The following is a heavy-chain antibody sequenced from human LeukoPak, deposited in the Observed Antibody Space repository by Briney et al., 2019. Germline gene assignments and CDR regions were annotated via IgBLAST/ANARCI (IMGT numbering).Heavy chain of an antibody. J-gene: IGHJ6*03. V-gene: IGHV4-34*01. CDR3: ARVYATVTTSYYYMDV. CDR2: INHSGST. D-gene: IGHD4-17*01. CDR1: GGSFSGYY. Sequence: LETLSLTCAVYGGSFSGYYWSWIRQPPGKGLEWIGEINHSGSTNYKPSLKSRVTISVDTSKNQLSLKLSSVTAADTAVYYCARVYATVTTSYYYMDVWGKGTTVTVSS.